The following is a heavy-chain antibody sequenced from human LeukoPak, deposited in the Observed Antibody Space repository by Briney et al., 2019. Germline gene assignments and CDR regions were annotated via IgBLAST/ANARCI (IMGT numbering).Heavy chain of an antibody. D-gene: IGHD2-2*01. J-gene: IGHJ4*02. CDR1: GYTFTGYY. V-gene: IGHV1-2*02. CDR2: INPNSGGT. Sequence: GASVKVSCKASGYTFTGYYMHWVRQAPGQGLEWMGWINPNSGGTNYAQKFQGRVTMTRDTSMSTAYMELSRVRSDDTAVYYCARGLYCSSTSCYRMDYWGQGTLVTVSS. CDR3: ARGLYCSSTSCYRMDY.